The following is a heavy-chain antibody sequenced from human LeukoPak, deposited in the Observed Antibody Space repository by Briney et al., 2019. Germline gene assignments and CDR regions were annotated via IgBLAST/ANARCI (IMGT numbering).Heavy chain of an antibody. Sequence: GGSLRLSCAASGFTFSDYYMRWLRQAPGKGLVGVSYISNSWSTIYYADSVRGRFTISRDNAKNSLYLQMNSLRAEDTAVYYCARGVATYYYDSSGYWGQGTLVTVSS. CDR2: ISNSWSTI. CDR3: ARGVATYYYDSSGY. CDR1: GFTFSDYY. V-gene: IGHV3-11*01. J-gene: IGHJ4*02. D-gene: IGHD3-22*01.